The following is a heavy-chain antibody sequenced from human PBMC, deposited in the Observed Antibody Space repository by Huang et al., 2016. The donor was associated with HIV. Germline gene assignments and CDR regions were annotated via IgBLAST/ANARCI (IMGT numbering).Heavy chain of an antibody. CDR3: ARGQGGYYYYYMDV. V-gene: IGHV4-34*01. CDR2: INHSERT. J-gene: IGHJ6*03. Sequence: QVQLQQWGAGLLRPSETLSLTCAVYGGSFSGYYGTWIRQPPGKGLEWIGEINHSERTNSNPPLKGRVTISVDTSRNQFSLTLTSVTAADTAVYYCARGQGGYYYYYMDVWGKGTTVTVSS. CDR1: GGSFSGYY.